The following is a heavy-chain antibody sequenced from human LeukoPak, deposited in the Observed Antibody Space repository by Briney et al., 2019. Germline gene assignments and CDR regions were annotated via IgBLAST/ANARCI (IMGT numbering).Heavy chain of an antibody. CDR2: IFPADSDT. Sequence: KPGESLRISCTASGYSFTNFWIGWVRQMPGKGLEWMGIIFPADSDTTYSPCFEGEVTISADKSISTAYLQWSSLKASDTAIYYCARLNGDYPRFYYYMDVWGKGTTVTVSS. CDR3: ARLNGDYPRFYYYMDV. V-gene: IGHV5-51*03. D-gene: IGHD4-17*01. CDR1: GYSFTNFW. J-gene: IGHJ6*03.